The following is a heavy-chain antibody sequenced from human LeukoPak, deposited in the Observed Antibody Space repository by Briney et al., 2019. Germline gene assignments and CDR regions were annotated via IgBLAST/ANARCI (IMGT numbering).Heavy chain of an antibody. CDR3: AKDLLTYYGDYVTAY. D-gene: IGHD4-17*01. CDR1: GFTFSSYA. J-gene: IGHJ4*02. CDR2: ISGSGGST. Sequence: QSGGSLRLSRAPSGFTFSSYAMSWVRHAPGKGLEWVSAISGSGGSTYYADSVKGKFTISRDNTKNTLYLQMNSLRAEDTAVYYCAKDLLTYYGDYVTAYWGEGALVTVSS. V-gene: IGHV3-23*01.